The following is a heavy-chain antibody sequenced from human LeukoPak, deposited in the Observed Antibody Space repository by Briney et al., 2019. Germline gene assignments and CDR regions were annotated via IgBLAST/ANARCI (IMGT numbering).Heavy chain of an antibody. CDR2: ITGSGGST. Sequence: PGGSLRLSCAASGFTFSNYAMSWVRQAPGKGLEWVSAITGSGGSTYHADSVKGRFTISRDNSKNTLYLQMNSLRAEDTAVYYCAKQSDYYDSSGYYYDLAFDIWGQGTMVTVSS. D-gene: IGHD3-22*01. CDR1: GFTFSNYA. CDR3: AKQSDYYDSSGYYYDLAFDI. V-gene: IGHV3-23*01. J-gene: IGHJ3*02.